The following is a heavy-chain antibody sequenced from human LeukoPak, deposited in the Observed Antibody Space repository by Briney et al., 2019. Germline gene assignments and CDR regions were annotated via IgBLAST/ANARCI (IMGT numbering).Heavy chain of an antibody. D-gene: IGHD3-10*01. CDR1: GGSINSHY. Sequence: PSETLSLTCSVSGGSINSHYWSWTRQPPGKRLKWIGYIFNTGNTNYNPSLASRVTMSVDTSRAQFFLRLSPVTAADTAIYYCASRPADTAWYGVFDYWSQGTLVTVSS. CDR2: IFNTGNT. J-gene: IGHJ4*02. CDR3: ASRPADTAWYGVFDY. V-gene: IGHV4-59*11.